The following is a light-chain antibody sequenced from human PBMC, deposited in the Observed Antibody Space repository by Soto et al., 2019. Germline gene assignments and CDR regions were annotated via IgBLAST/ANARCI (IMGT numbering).Light chain of an antibody. CDR1: QSISSNY. V-gene: IGKV3-20*01. Sequence: EIVLTQSPGTLSLSPGERATLSCRASQSISSNYLAWHQQKPGQAPRLLIYDASNRATGVPDKFSGSGSGTDFTLTIDRLEPEDFAVYYCQQYDNFPRTFGPGTKVEFK. CDR2: DAS. CDR3: QQYDNFPRT. J-gene: IGKJ1*01.